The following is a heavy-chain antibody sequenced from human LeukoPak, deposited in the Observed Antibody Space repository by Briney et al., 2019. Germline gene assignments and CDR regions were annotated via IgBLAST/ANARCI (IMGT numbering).Heavy chain of an antibody. CDR3: ARAIAAAGNHYYYYMDV. Sequence: GGSLRLSCAASGFTFDDYGMSWVRQAPGKGLEWVSGINWNGGSTGYADSVKGRFTISRDNAKNSLYLQMNSLRAEDTALYHCARAIAAAGNHYYYYMDVWGKGTTVTVSS. V-gene: IGHV3-20*01. CDR2: INWNGGST. J-gene: IGHJ6*03. CDR1: GFTFDDYG. D-gene: IGHD6-13*01.